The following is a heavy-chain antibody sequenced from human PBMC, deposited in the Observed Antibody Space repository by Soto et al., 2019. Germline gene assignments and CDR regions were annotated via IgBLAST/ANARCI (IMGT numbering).Heavy chain of an antibody. CDR1: GASIRSNNW. CDR3: ARVYSGSYSDS. V-gene: IGHV4-4*02. D-gene: IGHD1-26*01. Sequence: QVQLQESGPGLVKPSGTLSLTCAVSGASIRSNNWWSWVRQPPGKGLEWIGEIFHSGSTNYNTSLKTRLTISVDKSKNQFSLKLSSVTAADTAVYYCARVYSGSYSDSWGRGTLVTVSS. J-gene: IGHJ4*02. CDR2: IFHSGST.